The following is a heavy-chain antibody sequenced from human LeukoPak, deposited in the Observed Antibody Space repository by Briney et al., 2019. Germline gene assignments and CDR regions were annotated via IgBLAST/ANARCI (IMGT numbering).Heavy chain of an antibody. V-gene: IGHV3-15*01. J-gene: IGHJ4*02. CDR1: GFTLSNVW. D-gene: IGHD2-15*01. Sequence: KSGGSLRLSCAASGFTLSNVWMNWVRQAPGKGLEWVGRIKSKSDGGTTDYAAPVKGRLTISRDDSKNTLYLQINSLKTEDTAVYYCTPLIGYCSGGSCRGVDYWGQGTLVTVSS. CDR3: TPLIGYCSGGSCRGVDY. CDR2: IKSKSDGGTT.